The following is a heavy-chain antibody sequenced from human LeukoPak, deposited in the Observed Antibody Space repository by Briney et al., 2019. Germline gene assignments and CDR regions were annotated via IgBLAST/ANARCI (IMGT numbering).Heavy chain of an antibody. J-gene: IGHJ3*02. CDR2: INHSGST. CDR3: ARDLVAAGTVDI. V-gene: IGHV4-34*01. D-gene: IGHD6-13*01. CDR1: GGSFSGYY. Sequence: PSETLSLTCAVYGGSFSGYYWSWIRQPPGKGLEWIGEINHSGSTNYNPSLKSRVTISVDTSKNQFSLKLSSVTAADTAVYYCARDLVAAGTVDIWGQGTMVTVSS.